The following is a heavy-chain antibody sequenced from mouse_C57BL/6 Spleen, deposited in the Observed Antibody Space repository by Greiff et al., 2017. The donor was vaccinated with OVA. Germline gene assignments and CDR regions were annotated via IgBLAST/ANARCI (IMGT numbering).Heavy chain of an antibody. CDR2: INPNNGGT. D-gene: IGHD1-2*01. J-gene: IGHJ3*01. CDR3: ARRGLFIFAY. V-gene: IGHV1-26*01. Sequence: EVQLQQSGPELVKPGASVKISCKASGYTFTDYYMNWVKQSHGKSLEWIGDINPNNGGTSYNQKFKGKATLTLDKSSSTAYMELRSLTSEDSAVYYCARRGLFIFAYWGQGTLVTVSS. CDR1: GYTFTDYY.